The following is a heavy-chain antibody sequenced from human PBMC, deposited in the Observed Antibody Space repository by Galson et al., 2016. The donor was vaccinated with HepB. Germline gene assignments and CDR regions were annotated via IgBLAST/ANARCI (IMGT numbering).Heavy chain of an antibody. CDR2: FDPENGER. CDR1: GYSLTEFS. CDR3: ATELGYCGSGNCY. Sequence: SVKVSCKVSGYSLTEFSMHWVRQAPGEGLEWMGGFDPENGERIYAQKFRGRVTVTEVTSTNKAHMELSSLRSDDTAVYYCATELGYCGSGNCYWGQGTLVTVSS. V-gene: IGHV1-24*01. D-gene: IGHD2-15*01. J-gene: IGHJ4*02.